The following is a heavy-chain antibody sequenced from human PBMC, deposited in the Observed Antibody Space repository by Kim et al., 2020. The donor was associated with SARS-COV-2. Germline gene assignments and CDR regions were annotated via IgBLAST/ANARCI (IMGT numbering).Heavy chain of an antibody. J-gene: IGHJ3*02. CDR2: IWYDGSRQ. Sequence: GGSLRLSCAASGFTLSSYSMHWVRLAPGRGLEWVAVIWYDGSRQYYADSVKGRFTISRDKSKNTLDLQMSSLRGEDTAVYFCARDNERGAFDIWGQGTTVSVSS. V-gene: IGHV3-33*01. CDR3: ARDNERGAFDI. D-gene: IGHD2-8*01. CDR1: GFTLSSYS.